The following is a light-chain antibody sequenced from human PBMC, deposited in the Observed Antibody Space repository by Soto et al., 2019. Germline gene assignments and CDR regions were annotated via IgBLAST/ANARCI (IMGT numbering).Light chain of an antibody. CDR2: SAS. J-gene: IGKJ4*01. V-gene: IGKV1-27*01. CDR1: QGLSTY. Sequence: DIQMTQSPSTLSGSVVDRVTITCRASQGLSTYIAWYQQKPGKGPQILIYSASTLQSGVPSRFSGSGSGTEFTLTISSLQPEDVATYYCHKCNSAPLTFGGGTKVDI. CDR3: HKCNSAPLT.